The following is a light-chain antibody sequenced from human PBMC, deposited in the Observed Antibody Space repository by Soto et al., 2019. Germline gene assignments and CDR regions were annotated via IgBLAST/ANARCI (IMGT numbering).Light chain of an antibody. CDR3: SSYTTITTVI. J-gene: IGLJ7*01. Sequence: QPVLAQPASVSGSPGQSITISCTGTSSDVGAYNYVSWYHQHHPGKAPELIIYNVTDRPSGVSTRFSGSKSGNTASLAISGLQAEDEGDYYCSSYTTITTVIFGGGTQLTLL. V-gene: IGLV2-14*01. CDR2: NVT. CDR1: SSDVGAYNY.